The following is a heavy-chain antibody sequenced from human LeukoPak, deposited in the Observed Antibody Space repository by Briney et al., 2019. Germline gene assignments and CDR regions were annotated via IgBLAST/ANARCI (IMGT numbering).Heavy chain of an antibody. CDR3: ARDQVGATDYDLDY. J-gene: IGHJ4*02. D-gene: IGHD1-26*01. CDR2: MNPNSGDS. Sequence: ASVKVSCKASGYTFTNYDINWLRQATGQGLEWMAWMNPNSGDSGYAQKFQGRVTMTRDTSTSTVYMELSSLRSEDTAVYYCARDQVGATDYDLDYWGQGTLVTVSS. CDR1: GYTFTNYD. V-gene: IGHV1-8*01.